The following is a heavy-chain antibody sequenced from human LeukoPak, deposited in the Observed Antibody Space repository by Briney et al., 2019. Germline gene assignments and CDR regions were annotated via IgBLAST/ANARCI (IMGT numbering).Heavy chain of an antibody. Sequence: SVKVPCKTSGYTFTGYYMHWVRQAPGQGLEWMGRIIPILGLRNYAQKFQGRVTISADKSTSTAYMDVTSLRSEDTAVYYCARGRGSRTGSNGDYLDYWGQGTLVTVSS. J-gene: IGHJ4*02. CDR1: GYTFTGYY. CDR2: IIPILGLR. V-gene: IGHV1-69*04. D-gene: IGHD1-1*01. CDR3: ARGRGSRTGSNGDYLDY.